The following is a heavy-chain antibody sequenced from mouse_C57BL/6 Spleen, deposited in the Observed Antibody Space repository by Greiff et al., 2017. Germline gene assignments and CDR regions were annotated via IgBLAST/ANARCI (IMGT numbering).Heavy chain of an antibody. V-gene: IGHV1-7*01. J-gene: IGHJ1*03. CDR2: INPSSGYN. CDR1: GYTFTSYW. CDR3: ASLNWDWYCDV. D-gene: IGHD4-1*02. Sequence: VQLQQSGAELAKPGASVKLSCKASGYTFTSYWMHWVKQRPGQGLEWIGYINPSSGYNKYNQKFKDKATLTADKSSSTAYMQLSRLTYEDSAVYYCASLNWDWYCDVWGTGTTVTVSS.